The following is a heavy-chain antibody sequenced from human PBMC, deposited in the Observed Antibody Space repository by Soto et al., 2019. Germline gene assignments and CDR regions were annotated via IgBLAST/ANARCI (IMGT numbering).Heavy chain of an antibody. Sequence: EVQLVESGGGLVQPGGSLRLSCAASGITFSSYWMSWVRQAPGKGLEWVANIKQDGSEKYYVDSVKGRFTISRDNAKNSLYLQMNSLRAEDTAVYYCASHPYSSSWYSWGQGTLVTVSS. CDR3: ASHPYSSSWYS. J-gene: IGHJ4*02. CDR2: IKQDGSEK. D-gene: IGHD6-13*01. CDR1: GITFSSYW. V-gene: IGHV3-7*02.